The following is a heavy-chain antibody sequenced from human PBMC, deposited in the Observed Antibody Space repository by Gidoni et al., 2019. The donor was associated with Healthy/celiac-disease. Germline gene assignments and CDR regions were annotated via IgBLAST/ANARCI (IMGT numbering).Heavy chain of an antibody. CDR2: ISWNSGSI. D-gene: IGHD5-12*01. CDR3: AKDTYRVATIVDY. CDR1: GFTFDDYA. V-gene: IGHV3-9*01. Sequence: EVQLVESGGGLVQPGRSLRLSCAASGFTFDDYAMHWVRQAPGKGLEWVSGISWNSGSIGYADSVKGRFTISRDNAKNSLYLQMNSLRAEDTALYYCAKDTYRVATIVDYWGQGTLVTVSS. J-gene: IGHJ4*02.